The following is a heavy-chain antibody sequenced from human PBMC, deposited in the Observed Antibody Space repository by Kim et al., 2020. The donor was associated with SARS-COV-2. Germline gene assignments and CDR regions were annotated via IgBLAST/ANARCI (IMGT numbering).Heavy chain of an antibody. CDR1: AFTFSRHS. Sequence: GGSLRLSCAASAFTFSRHSMGWVRQPPGKGLEWVAAISGRGDSAYYSDSVRGRFTISRDNSKNILFLQMQSLRADDTAVYFCASVPFTYDSRGPFDYWGRATLLAVSS. CDR2: ISGRGDSA. CDR3: ASVPFTYDSRGPFDY. J-gene: IGHJ4*02. V-gene: IGHV3-23*01. D-gene: IGHD3-22*01.